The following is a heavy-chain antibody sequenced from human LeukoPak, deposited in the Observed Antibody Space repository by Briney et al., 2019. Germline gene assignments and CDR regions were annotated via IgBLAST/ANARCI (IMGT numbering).Heavy chain of an antibody. J-gene: IGHJ5*02. V-gene: IGHV1-18*01. CDR2: ISAYNGNT. CDR1: GYTFSSYG. CDR3: ARGGVPAAMVNNWFDP. Sequence: ASVKVSCKVSGYTFSSYGICWVRQAPGQGLEWMGWISAYNGNTNYAQKLQGRVTMTTDTSTSTAYMELSSLRSEDTAVYYCARGGVPAAMVNNWFDPWGQGTLVTVSS. D-gene: IGHD2-2*01.